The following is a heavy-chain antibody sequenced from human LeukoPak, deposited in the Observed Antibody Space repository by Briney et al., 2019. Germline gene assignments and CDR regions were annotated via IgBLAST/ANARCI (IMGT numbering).Heavy chain of an antibody. J-gene: IGHJ4*02. CDR3: AKDQSITVIGGQEYYFDY. CDR2: IRYDGSNK. D-gene: IGHD3-22*01. Sequence: PGGSLRLSCAASGFTFRSYGMHWVRQAPGKGVEWVAFIRYDGSNKYYADSVKGRFTISRDNSKNTLYLQMNSLRAEDTAVYYCAKDQSITVIGGQEYYFDYWGQGTLVTVSS. CDR1: GFTFRSYG. V-gene: IGHV3-30*02.